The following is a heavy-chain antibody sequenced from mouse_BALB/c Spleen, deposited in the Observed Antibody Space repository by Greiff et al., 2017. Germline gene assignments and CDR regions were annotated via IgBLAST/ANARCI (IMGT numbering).Heavy chain of an antibody. J-gene: IGHJ4*01. CDR3: ARGGTTVVATRDYAMDY. D-gene: IGHD1-1*01. V-gene: IGHV3-1*02. CDR2: IHYSGST. CDR1: GYSITSGYS. Sequence: EVMLVESGPDLVKPSQSLSLTCTVTGYSITSGYSWHWIRQFPGNKLEWMGYIHYSGSTNYNPSLKSRISITRDTSKNQFFLQLNSVTTEDTATYYCARGGTTVVATRDYAMDYWGQGTSVTVSS.